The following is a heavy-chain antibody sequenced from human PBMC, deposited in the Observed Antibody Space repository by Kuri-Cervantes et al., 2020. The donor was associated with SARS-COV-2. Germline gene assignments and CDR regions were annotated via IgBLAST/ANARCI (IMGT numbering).Heavy chain of an antibody. CDR3: ARAGDRYY. Sequence: ASVKVSCKASGYTFIGYYMHWVRQAPGQGLEWMGWINPKSGASSHAQKFQGRVTMTRDTSTSTVYMELSSLRSEDTAVYYCARAGDRYYWGQGTLVTVSS. CDR2: INPKSGAS. V-gene: IGHV1-2*02. CDR1: GYTFIGYY. D-gene: IGHD3-10*01. J-gene: IGHJ4*02.